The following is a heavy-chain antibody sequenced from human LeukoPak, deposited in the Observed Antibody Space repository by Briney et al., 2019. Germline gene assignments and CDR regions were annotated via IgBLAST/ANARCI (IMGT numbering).Heavy chain of an antibody. CDR1: GYSISSGYY. CDR3: ARTYYYDSSGYYYVYFDL. D-gene: IGHD3-22*01. CDR2: IYHSGST. Sequence: SETLSLTCAVSGYSISSGYYWGWIRQPPGKGLEWIGSIYHSGSTNYNPSLKSRVTISVDTSKNQFSLKLSSVTAADTAVYYCARTYYYDSSGYYYVYFDLWGRGTLVTVSS. J-gene: IGHJ2*01. V-gene: IGHV4-38-2*01.